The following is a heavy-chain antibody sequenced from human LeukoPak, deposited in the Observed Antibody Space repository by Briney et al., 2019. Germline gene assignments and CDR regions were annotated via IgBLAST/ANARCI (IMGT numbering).Heavy chain of an antibody. V-gene: IGHV4-59*01. J-gene: IGHJ4*02. CDR2: IYYSGST. CDR3: ARCGYNFYFDY. Sequence: SETLSLICTVSGGSISSYYWSWIRQPPGKGLEWIGYIYYSGSTNYNPSLKSRVTISVDTSKNQFSLKLSSVTAADTAVYYCARCGYNFYFDYWGQGTLVTVSS. CDR1: GGSISSYY. D-gene: IGHD5-24*01.